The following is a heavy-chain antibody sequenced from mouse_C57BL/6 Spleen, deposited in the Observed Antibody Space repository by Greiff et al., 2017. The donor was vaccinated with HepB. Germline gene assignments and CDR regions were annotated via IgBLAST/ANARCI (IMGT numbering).Heavy chain of an antibody. Sequence: VHLVESGAELVRPGTSVKVSCKASGYAFTNYLIEWVKQRPGQGLEWIGVINPGSGGTNYNEKFKGKATLTADKSSSTAYMQLSRLTSEDSAVYFCALHYYGSSYYFDYWGQGTTLTVSS. CDR3: ALHYYGSSYYFDY. V-gene: IGHV1-54*01. D-gene: IGHD1-1*01. J-gene: IGHJ2*01. CDR2: INPGSGGT. CDR1: GYAFTNYL.